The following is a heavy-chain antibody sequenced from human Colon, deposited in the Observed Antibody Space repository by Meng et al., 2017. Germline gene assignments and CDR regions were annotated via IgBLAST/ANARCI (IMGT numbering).Heavy chain of an antibody. CDR3: ARGQDHAKTGY. J-gene: IGHJ4*02. CDR2: VTQTEGT. Sequence: QVQLQQWGAGLLKPPETLSLTCAVYGGSSSNNYWSWIRQPPGKGLEWIGEVTQTEGTNYNPSLESRVTISVDMSKNQFSLKLSSVTAADTAVYFCARGQDHAKTGYWGQGTLVTVSS. V-gene: IGHV4-34*02. D-gene: IGHD1-14*01. CDR1: GGSSSNNY.